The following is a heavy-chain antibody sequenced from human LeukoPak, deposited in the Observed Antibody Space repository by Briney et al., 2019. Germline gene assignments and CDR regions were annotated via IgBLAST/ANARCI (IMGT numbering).Heavy chain of an antibody. J-gene: IGHJ3*02. CDR3: ARVFSSSLDAFDI. CDR1: GFAFSSYW. D-gene: IGHD6-13*01. Sequence: GGSRRLSCAASGFAFSSYWLHWVRQAPGKGLVWVSRVNSDGSSTNYADSVEGRFTVSRDNAKNTLFLQMNSLRAEDTAVYYCARVFSSSLDAFDIWGQGTMVTVSS. V-gene: IGHV3-74*01. CDR2: VNSDGSST.